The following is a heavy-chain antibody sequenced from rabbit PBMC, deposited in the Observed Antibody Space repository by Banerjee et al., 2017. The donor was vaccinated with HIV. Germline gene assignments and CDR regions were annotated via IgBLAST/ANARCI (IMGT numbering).Heavy chain of an antibody. Sequence: QEQLVESGGGVVKPEGSLTLTCKASGFSFSSSYYLCWVRQAPGKGLEWIACIYIGDGNTYYASWAKGRFTISKTSSTVTLQMTSLTAADTATYFCGRWLLVDDYFNLWGQGTLVT. CDR2: IYIGDGNT. CDR3: GRWLLVDDYFNL. V-gene: IGHV1S45*01. J-gene: IGHJ4*01. D-gene: IGHD4-2*01. CDR1: GFSFSSSYY.